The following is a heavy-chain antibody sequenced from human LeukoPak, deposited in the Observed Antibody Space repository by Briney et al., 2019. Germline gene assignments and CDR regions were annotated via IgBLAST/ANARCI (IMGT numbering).Heavy chain of an antibody. V-gene: IGHV4-34*01. D-gene: IGHD3-9*01. CDR2: INHSGST. CDR3: ARGLVIKYYYYCYMDV. CDR1: GGSFSGYY. Sequence: SETLSLTCAVYGGSFSGYYWSWIRQPPGKGLEWIGEINHSGSTNYNPSLKSRVTISVDTSKNQFSLKLSSVTAADTAVYYCARGLVIKYYYYCYMDVWGKGTTVTVSS. J-gene: IGHJ6*03.